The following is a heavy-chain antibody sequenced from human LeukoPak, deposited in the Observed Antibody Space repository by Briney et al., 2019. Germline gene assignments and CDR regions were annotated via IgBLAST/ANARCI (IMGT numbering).Heavy chain of an antibody. CDR1: GFTFSSYS. V-gene: IGHV3-21*01. J-gene: IGHJ3*02. CDR2: ISSSSSYI. Sequence: GGSLRLSCAASGFTFSSYSMNWVRQAPGKGLEWVSSISSSSSYIYYADSVKGRFTFSRDSAKNSLYLQMNSLRAEDTAVYYCARDLGGGHAFDIWGQGTMVTVSS. CDR3: ARDLGGGHAFDI. D-gene: IGHD2-15*01.